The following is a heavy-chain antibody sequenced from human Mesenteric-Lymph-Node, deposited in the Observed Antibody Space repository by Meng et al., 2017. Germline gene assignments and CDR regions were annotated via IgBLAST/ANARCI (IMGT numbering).Heavy chain of an antibody. CDR3: AKGAETYYYDSSGYHTFDY. J-gene: IGHJ4*02. Sequence: GSLRLSCAASGFTFDDYAMHWVRQAPGKGLEWVSLISWDGGSTYYADSVKGRFTISRDNSKNSLYLQMNSLRAEDTALYYCAKGAETYYYDSSGYHTFDYWGQGTLVTVSS. CDR2: ISWDGGST. D-gene: IGHD3-22*01. CDR1: GFTFDDYA. V-gene: IGHV3-43D*04.